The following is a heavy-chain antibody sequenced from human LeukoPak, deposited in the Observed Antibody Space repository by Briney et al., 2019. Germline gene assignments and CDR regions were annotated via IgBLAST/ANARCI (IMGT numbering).Heavy chain of an antibody. Sequence: ASVKVSCKASGGTFSSYAISWVRQAPGQGLEWMGRIIPILGIANYAQKFQGRVTITADKSTSTAYMELSSLRSEDTAVYYCARGRPIVVEGYNWFDPWGQGTLVTVSS. J-gene: IGHJ5*02. V-gene: IGHV1-69*04. CDR2: IIPILGIA. CDR3: ARGRPIVVEGYNWFDP. D-gene: IGHD3-22*01. CDR1: GGTFSSYA.